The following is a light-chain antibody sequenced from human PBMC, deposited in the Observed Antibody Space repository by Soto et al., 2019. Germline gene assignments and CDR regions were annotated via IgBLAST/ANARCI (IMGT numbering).Light chain of an antibody. CDR1: SSDDSGYNY. J-gene: IGLJ1*01. V-gene: IGLV2-14*03. CDR3: SSYTTSNTRQIV. Sequence: QSVLAQPASVSGSPGQSLTLSCTGTSSDDSGYNYVSWYQHHPGKAPELMIFDVSNRPSVVSNRFSGSKSGNTASLTISGLQPEDEADYYCSSYTTSNTRQIVFGTGT. CDR2: DVS.